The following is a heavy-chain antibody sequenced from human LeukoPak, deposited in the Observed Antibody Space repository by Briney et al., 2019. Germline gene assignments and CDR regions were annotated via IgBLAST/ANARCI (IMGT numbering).Heavy chain of an antibody. CDR1: GYTFTSYY. CDR3: ARGDYDFWSGYFDDWFDP. CDR2: INPRGGST. J-gene: IGHJ5*02. D-gene: IGHD3-3*01. Sequence: GASVKVSCKASGYTFTSYYMHWVRQAPGQGPEWMGIINPRGGSTNYAQKFQGRVTMTTDTSTSTAYMELRSLRSDDTAVYYCARGDYDFWSGYFDDWFDPWGQGTLVTVSS. V-gene: IGHV1-46*01.